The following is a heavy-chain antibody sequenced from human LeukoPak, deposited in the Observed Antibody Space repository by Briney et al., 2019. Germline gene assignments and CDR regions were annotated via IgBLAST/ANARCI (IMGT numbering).Heavy chain of an antibody. CDR3: ARRYSSGWPFDN. CDR1: GFTFSSYG. Sequence: TGGSLRLSCAASGFTFSSYGMHWVRQAPGKGLEWVAVIWYDGSKKYYADSMKGRFTISRDNAKNTVYLQMNSLRAEDTAVYYCARRYSSGWPFDNWGQGTLVTVPS. V-gene: IGHV3-33*01. D-gene: IGHD6-19*01. CDR2: IWYDGSKK. J-gene: IGHJ4*02.